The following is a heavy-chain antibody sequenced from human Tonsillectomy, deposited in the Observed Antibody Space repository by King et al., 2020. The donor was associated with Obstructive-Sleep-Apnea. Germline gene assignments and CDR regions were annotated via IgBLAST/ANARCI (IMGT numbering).Heavy chain of an antibody. CDR2: TYYRSKWYI. V-gene: IGHV6-1*01. J-gene: IGHJ4*02. Sequence: VQLQQSGPGLMKPSQPLSLTCAISGDSVSSNSAAWNWIRQSPSRGLEWLGRTYYRSKWYIDYAVSVKSRITINPDTSKNQFSLQLDSVTPEDTAVYYCAKGSGYDYYFDYWGQGTLVTVSS. CDR3: AKGSGYDYYFDY. D-gene: IGHD3-22*01. CDR1: GDSVSSNSAA.